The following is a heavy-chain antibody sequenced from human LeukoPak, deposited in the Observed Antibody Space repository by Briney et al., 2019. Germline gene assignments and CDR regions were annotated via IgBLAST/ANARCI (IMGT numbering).Heavy chain of an antibody. V-gene: IGHV1-3*01. CDR2: INAGNGNT. CDR3: ARDLYGDDAFDI. D-gene: IGHD2/OR15-2a*01. CDR1: GYTFTNYA. J-gene: IGHJ3*02. Sequence: ASVKVSFKASGYTFTNYAMHWVRQAPGQRGEGMGWINAGNGNTKYSQKFQRRVTITRDTSASTAYMELSSLRSEDTAVYYCARDLYGDDAFDIWGQGTMVTVSS.